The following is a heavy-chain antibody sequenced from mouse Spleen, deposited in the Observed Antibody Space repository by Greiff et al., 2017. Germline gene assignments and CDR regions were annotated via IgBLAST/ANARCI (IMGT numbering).Heavy chain of an antibody. CDR2: ISSGGGNT. CDR1: GFTFSSYA. D-gene: IGHD2-4*01. Sequence: EVKLVESGGGLVKLGGSLKLSCAASGFTFSSYAMSWVRQTPEKRLEWVATISSGGGNTYYPDSVKGRFTISRDNAKNTLYLQMSSLKSEDTAMYYCARQGYDYDFAYWGQGTLVTVSA. J-gene: IGHJ3*01. CDR3: ARQGYDYDFAY. V-gene: IGHV5-9*04.